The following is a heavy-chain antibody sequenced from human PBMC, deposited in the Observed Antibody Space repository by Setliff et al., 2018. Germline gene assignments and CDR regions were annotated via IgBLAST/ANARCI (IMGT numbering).Heavy chain of an antibody. CDR3: ARGDSSGYYYVQEVFIDY. CDR1: GFTFSSYA. D-gene: IGHD3-22*01. Sequence: SGGSLRLSCAASGFTFSSYAMHWVRQAPGEGLEWVAVISYDGSNKYYADSVKGRFTISRDNSKNTLYLQMNSLRAEDTAVYYCARGDSSGYYYVQEVFIDYWGQGTLVTVSS. J-gene: IGHJ4*02. CDR2: ISYDGSNK. V-gene: IGHV3-30*04.